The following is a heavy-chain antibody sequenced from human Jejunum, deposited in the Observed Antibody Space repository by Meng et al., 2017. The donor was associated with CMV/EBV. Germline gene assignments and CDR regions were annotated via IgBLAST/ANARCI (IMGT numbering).Heavy chain of an antibody. CDR2: INEDGSDE. CDR1: GFTFSGSW. CDR3: ARNPLRGALDY. Sequence: AASGFTFSGSWMSWVRQAPGKGLEWVANINEDGSDEYYVDSMKGRFTISRDNAKTSLYLQLSSLRPEDTAVYYCARNPLRGALDYWGQGTLVTVSS. D-gene: IGHD3-10*01. V-gene: IGHV3-7*01. J-gene: IGHJ4*02.